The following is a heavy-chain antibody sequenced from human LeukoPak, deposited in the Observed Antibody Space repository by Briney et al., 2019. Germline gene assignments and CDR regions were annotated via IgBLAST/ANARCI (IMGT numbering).Heavy chain of an antibody. V-gene: IGHV1-24*01. J-gene: IGHJ4*02. CDR1: GYTLTELS. Sequence: GASVKVSCKVSGYTLTELSMHWVRQAPGKGLEWMGGFDPEDGETIYTQKFQGRVTMTEDTSTDTAYMELSSLRSEDTAVYYCATGRLSLRYFDWYNYWGQGTLVTVSS. CDR3: ATGRLSLRYFDWYNY. CDR2: FDPEDGET. D-gene: IGHD3-9*01.